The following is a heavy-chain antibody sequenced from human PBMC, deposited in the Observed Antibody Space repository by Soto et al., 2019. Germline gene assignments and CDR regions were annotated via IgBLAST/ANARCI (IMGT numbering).Heavy chain of an antibody. D-gene: IGHD3-9*01. CDR2: IYYSGST. Sequence: PSETLSLTCTVSGGSISSYYWSWIRQPPGKGLEWIGYIYYSGSTNYNPSLKSRVTISVDTSKNQFSLKLSSVTAADTAVYYCARWSYDILTGYKNFDYWGQGTLVTVSS. CDR3: ARWSYDILTGYKNFDY. V-gene: IGHV4-59*01. CDR1: GGSISSYY. J-gene: IGHJ4*02.